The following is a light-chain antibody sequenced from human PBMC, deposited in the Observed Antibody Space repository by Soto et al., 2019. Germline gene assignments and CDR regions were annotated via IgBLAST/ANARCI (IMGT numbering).Light chain of an antibody. Sequence: EIVLTQSPGSLSLSPGERATLSCRASQSVSFYLAWYQQKPGQAPRLLISDASSRATDVPDRFSGSGSGTDFSLTISRLEPEDFAVYYCQQYRMSPNTFGQGTRLEIK. CDR3: QQYRMSPNT. CDR2: DAS. V-gene: IGKV3-20*01. CDR1: QSVSFY. J-gene: IGKJ5*01.